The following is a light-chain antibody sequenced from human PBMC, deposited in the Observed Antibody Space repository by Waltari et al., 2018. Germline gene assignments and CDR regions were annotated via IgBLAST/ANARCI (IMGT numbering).Light chain of an antibody. CDR2: GAS. CDR1: QRISTM. Sequence: EIVMTQSPATLAVSPGERATLSCRASQRISTMLAWYQQKPGQAPRFLIYGASTSAPGIPAGFSGSGSVTEYTLTISSLQSEDFAVYYCQQYNDWPYTSGQGTKLEIK. CDR3: QQYNDWPYT. J-gene: IGKJ2*01. V-gene: IGKV3-15*01.